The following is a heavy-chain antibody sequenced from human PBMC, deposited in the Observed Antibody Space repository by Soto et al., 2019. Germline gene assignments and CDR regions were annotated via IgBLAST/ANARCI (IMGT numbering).Heavy chain of an antibody. J-gene: IGHJ4*02. Sequence: ASGFTFSAYWMSWVRQAPGKGLEWVANIKQDGSEKNHVDSVKGRLTISRDNAKNSLFLQMNSLRADDTAVYYCARDGGYSYGFSFDFWGQGIRVTVSS. V-gene: IGHV3-7*01. CDR3: ARDGGYSYGFSFDF. D-gene: IGHD5-18*01. CDR1: GFTFSAYW. CDR2: IKQDGSEK.